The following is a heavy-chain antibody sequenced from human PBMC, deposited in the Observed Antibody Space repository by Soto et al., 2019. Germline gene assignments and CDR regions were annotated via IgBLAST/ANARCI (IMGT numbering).Heavy chain of an antibody. CDR1: GFSFSTYA. CDR3: ARDYYDRSGYSHSSVY. D-gene: IGHD3-22*01. CDR2: ISYDGGNK. J-gene: IGHJ4*01. Sequence: GGSLTLSCSASGFSFSTYAMHGVGEVPGTGLEWVAVISYDGGNKYYADSVKGRFTISRDNSKTALALQMNSLRAEDTAVYYGARDYYDRSGYSHSSVYWGHGTL. V-gene: IGHV3-30-3*01.